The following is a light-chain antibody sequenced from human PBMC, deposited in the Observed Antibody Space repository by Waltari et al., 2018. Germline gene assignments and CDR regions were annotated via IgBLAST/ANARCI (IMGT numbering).Light chain of an antibody. CDR2: SAS. J-gene: IGKJ1*01. CDR3: QQSYNDPTT. V-gene: IGKV1-39*01. Sequence: DIQMTQSPSSLSASVGDRVTIACRASQNIDNYLSWYHQKPGEAPRLLIFSASSPHSGVPSRFTGSGSETDVALTIGGLQPEDSGIYYCQQSYNDPTTFGQGTRVQV. CDR1: QNIDNY.